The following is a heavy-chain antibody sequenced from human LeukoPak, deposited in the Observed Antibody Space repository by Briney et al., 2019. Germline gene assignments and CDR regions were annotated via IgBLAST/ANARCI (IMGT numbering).Heavy chain of an antibody. CDR2: ISDTGGST. D-gene: IGHD5-12*01. Sequence: GGSLRLSCAASGFTFRTSALSWVRQAPGKGLEWVSGISDTGGSTYYADSGKGRFTISRDNSKNTLFLEMNSLRAEDTAIYYCELSEWLYWGRAGQVSDSS. J-gene: IGHJ4*02. CDR3: ELSEWLY. CDR1: GFTFRTSA. V-gene: IGHV3-23*01.